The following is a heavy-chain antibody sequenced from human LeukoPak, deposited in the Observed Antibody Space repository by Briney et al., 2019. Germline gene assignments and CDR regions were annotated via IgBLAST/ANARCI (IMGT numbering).Heavy chain of an antibody. CDR3: AKIHYDFWSGYNRGYYYYYYMDV. V-gene: IGHV1-8*01. Sequence: ASVKVSCKASGCTFTSYDINWVRQATGQGLEWMGWMNPNSGNTGYAQKFQGRVTMTRNTSISTAYMELSSLRSEDTAVYYCAKIHYDFWSGYNRGYYYYYYMDVWGKGTTVTVSS. D-gene: IGHD3-3*01. CDR1: GCTFTSYD. J-gene: IGHJ6*03. CDR2: MNPNSGNT.